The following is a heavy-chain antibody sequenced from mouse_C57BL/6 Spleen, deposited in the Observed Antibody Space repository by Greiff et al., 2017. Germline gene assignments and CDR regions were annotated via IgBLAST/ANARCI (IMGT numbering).Heavy chain of an antibody. V-gene: IGHV14-4*01. CDR3: TSAHYDYDGGFAY. CDR2: IDPENGDT. D-gene: IGHD2-4*01. Sequence: VQLQQSGAELVRPGASVKLSCTASGFNIKDDYMHWVKQRPEQGLEWIGWIDPENGDTDYASKFQGKATITADTSSNTAYLQLSSLTCEDTAVYYCTSAHYDYDGGFAYWGQGTLVTVSA. J-gene: IGHJ3*01. CDR1: GFNIKDDY.